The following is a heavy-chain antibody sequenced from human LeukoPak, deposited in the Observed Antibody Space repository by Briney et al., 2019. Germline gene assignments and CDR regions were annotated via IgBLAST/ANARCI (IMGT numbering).Heavy chain of an antibody. CDR2: IHPNDGAT. J-gene: IGHJ4*02. CDR3: ARGEHYYYDSSGYSDY. V-gene: IGHV1-2*02. CDR1: GYTFSGTGWY. D-gene: IGHD3-22*01. Sequence: DSVKVSCKASGYTFSGTGWYLYWLRQAPGQGLECMGWIHPNDGATAYAQKFQGRVAMTRDTSITTAYMELSRLRPDDTAVYYCARGEHYYYDSSGYSDYWGQGTLVTVSS.